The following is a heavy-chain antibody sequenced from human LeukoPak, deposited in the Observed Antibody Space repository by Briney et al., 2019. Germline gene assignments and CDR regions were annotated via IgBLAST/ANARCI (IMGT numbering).Heavy chain of an antibody. CDR2: INPNNGGT. J-gene: IGHJ6*03. CDR1: GYTFTGYY. CDR3: ARVAGYYYYMDV. Sequence: ASVKVSCKASGYTFTGYYMHWVRQAPGQGLEWMGWINPNNGGTKFKQNFQGRVTMTRDTSISTVYMDLSRLRSDGTAVYYCARVAGYYYYMDVWGKGTTVTVSS. V-gene: IGHV1-2*02.